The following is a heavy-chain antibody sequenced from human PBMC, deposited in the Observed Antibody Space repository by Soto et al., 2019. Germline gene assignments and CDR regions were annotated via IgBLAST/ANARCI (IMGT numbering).Heavy chain of an antibody. Sequence: PGGSLRLSCAASGFTFSSYAMSWVRQAPGKGLEWVSAISGSGGSTYYADSVKGRFTISRDNSKNTLYLQMNSLRAEDTAVYYCAKVVRGSSWSISHFDYWGQGTLVTVSS. J-gene: IGHJ4*02. CDR3: AKVVRGSSWSISHFDY. D-gene: IGHD6-13*01. CDR1: GFTFSSYA. CDR2: ISGSGGST. V-gene: IGHV3-23*01.